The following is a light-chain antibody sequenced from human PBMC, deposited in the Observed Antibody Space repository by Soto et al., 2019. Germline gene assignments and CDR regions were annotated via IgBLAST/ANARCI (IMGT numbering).Light chain of an antibody. CDR3: QQYKGYPFT. V-gene: IGKV1-5*01. J-gene: IGKJ3*01. Sequence: DIQMTQSPSTLSASVGDRVTITCRATQTISVWLAWYQQKPGRAPNLLIFDASSLESGVPSRFSGSGSGTEFTLTIRILQPDDFATYYCQQYKGYPFTFGPGTRVDV. CDR1: QTISVW. CDR2: DAS.